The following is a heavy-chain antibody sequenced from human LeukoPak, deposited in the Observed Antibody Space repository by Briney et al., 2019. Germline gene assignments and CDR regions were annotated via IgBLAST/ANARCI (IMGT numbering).Heavy chain of an antibody. CDR3: ASGEGYYYDSSGIALGI. CDR2: ISSGSTTI. D-gene: IGHD3-22*01. CDR1: GFTFSDYS. Sequence: GGSLRLSCAASGFTFSDYSMTWVRQAPGKGLEWVSYISSGSTTIYYAESVKGRFTISRDNAKKSLYLQMNSLRAEDTAVYYCASGEGYYYDSSGIALGIWGQGTLVTVSS. J-gene: IGHJ4*02. V-gene: IGHV3-48*01.